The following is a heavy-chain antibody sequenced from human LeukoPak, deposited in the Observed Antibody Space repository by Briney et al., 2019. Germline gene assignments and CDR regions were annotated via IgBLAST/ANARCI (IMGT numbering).Heavy chain of an antibody. J-gene: IGHJ3*02. CDR3: AKEAI. V-gene: IGHV3-33*06. CDR2: IWYDGSNK. Sequence: GGSLRLSCAASGFTFSSCGMHWVRQAPGKGLEWVAVIWYDGSNKYYADSVKGRFTISRDNSKNTLYLRMNSLRAEDTAVYYCAKEAIWGQGTMVTVSS. CDR1: GFTFSSCG.